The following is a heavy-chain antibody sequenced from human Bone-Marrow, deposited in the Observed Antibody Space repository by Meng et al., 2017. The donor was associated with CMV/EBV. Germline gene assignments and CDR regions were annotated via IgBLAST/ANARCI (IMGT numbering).Heavy chain of an antibody. V-gene: IGHV3-30*02. D-gene: IGHD3-3*01. Sequence: GESLKISCAASGFTFSSYGMHWVRQAPGKGLEWVAFIRYDGSNKYYADSVKGRFTISRDNSKNTLYLQMNSLRADDTAVYYCAKGNGLRVLVVLDFFDYWGQGTLVTFSS. CDR3: AKGNGLRVLVVLDFFDY. CDR1: GFTFSSYG. J-gene: IGHJ4*02. CDR2: IRYDGSNK.